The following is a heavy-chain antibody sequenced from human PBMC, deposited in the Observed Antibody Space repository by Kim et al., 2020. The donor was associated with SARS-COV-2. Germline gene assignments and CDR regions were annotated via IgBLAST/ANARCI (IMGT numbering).Heavy chain of an antibody. J-gene: IGHJ4*01. V-gene: IGHV3-53*01. D-gene: IGHD7-27*01. CDR2: IYIDGTT. CDR3: ASLNWGTVDLEYFFEY. Sequence: GGSLRLSCAVSGLSVTGYYMSWVRQAPGKSLEWVSVIYIDGTTYYADSVKGRFTISRHDSKNSLYLQMNTLRAEDSAVYFCASLNWGTVDLEYFFEYWG. CDR1: GLSVTGYY.